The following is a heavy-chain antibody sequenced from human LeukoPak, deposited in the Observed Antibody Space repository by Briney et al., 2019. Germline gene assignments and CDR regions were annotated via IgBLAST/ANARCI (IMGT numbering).Heavy chain of an antibody. Sequence: KPSETLSLTCAVYGGSFSGYYWSWIRQPPGKGLEWIGEINHSGSTNYNPSLKSRVTISVDTSKNQFSLKLSSVTAADTAVYYCARGYRSSTSCYRPRLYFDYWGQGTLVTVSS. J-gene: IGHJ4*02. CDR1: GGSFSGYY. D-gene: IGHD2-2*02. V-gene: IGHV4-34*01. CDR3: ARGYRSSTSCYRPRLYFDY. CDR2: INHSGST.